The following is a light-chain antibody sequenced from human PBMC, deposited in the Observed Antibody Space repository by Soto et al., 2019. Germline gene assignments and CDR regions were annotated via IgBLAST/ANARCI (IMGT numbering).Light chain of an antibody. J-gene: IGLJ3*02. V-gene: IGLV3-25*02. Sequence: SYELTQPPSVSASPGQTARITCSGDALAKEYAYWYQQKPCQAPVLVICKDSERPSGIPERFSGSSSGTTVTLTISGVLAEDEADYYCQSAHSSDTFYVMFGGGTKLTVL. CDR1: ALAKEY. CDR3: QSAHSSDTFYVM. CDR2: KDS.